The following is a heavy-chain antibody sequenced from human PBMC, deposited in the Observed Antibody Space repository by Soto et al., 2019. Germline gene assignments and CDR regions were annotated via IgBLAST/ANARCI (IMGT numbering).Heavy chain of an antibody. Sequence: QVQLVESGGGVVQPGRSLRLSCAASGFTFSNYGMHWVRQAPGKGLEWVAVISNDGSNKYYADSVKGRFTISRDNSKNTLYLQMNSLRAEDTAVYYCANLGYSSSSRADYWGQGTLVTVSS. CDR1: GFTFSNYG. CDR2: ISNDGSNK. J-gene: IGHJ4*02. V-gene: IGHV3-30*18. CDR3: ANLGYSSSSRADY. D-gene: IGHD6-6*01.